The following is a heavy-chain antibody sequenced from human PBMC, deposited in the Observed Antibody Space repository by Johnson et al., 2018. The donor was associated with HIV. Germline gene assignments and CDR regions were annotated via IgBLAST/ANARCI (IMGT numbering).Heavy chain of an antibody. CDR1: GFTFDDYA. D-gene: IGHD3-3*01. V-gene: IGHV3-9*01. J-gene: IGHJ3*02. Sequence: LVESGGGLVQPGRSLRLSCAASGFTFDDYAMHWVRQVPGKCLEWVSGISWNSGSIGYADSVKGRFTISRDNAKNSLYLQMNSLRGEDTALYYCAKAVQLLGWLSHPDAFDIWGQGTMVTVSA. CDR3: AKAVQLLGWLSHPDAFDI. CDR2: ISWNSGSI.